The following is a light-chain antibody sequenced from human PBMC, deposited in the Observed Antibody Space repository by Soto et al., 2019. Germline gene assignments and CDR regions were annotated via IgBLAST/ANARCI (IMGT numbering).Light chain of an antibody. CDR1: QSIGRSY. V-gene: IGKV3-20*01. CDR2: GAS. J-gene: IGKJ4*01. CDR3: QQYAESPLT. Sequence: ETVLTQSPGTVSLSPGESSTLSCSASQSIGRSYLAWFQHKPGQAPRLLIYGASTRATGIPDRFRGSGSGTDFTLTVSRLESEDFAVYYCQQYAESPLTFGGGTKVDIK.